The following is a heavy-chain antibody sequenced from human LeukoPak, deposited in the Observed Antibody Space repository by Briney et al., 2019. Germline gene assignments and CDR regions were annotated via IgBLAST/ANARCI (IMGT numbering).Heavy chain of an antibody. CDR2: IKLDGSEK. J-gene: IGHJ4*02. V-gene: IGHV3-7*03. CDR1: GFTFGKYW. Sequence: GGSLRLSCVASGFTFGKYWMSWVRQAPGKGLEWVANIKLDGSEKNCVDSVKGRFTISRDNTKNSLYLQMNSLRVEDTAVFYCARDQYDTWSRRGNFDSWGQGTLVIVSS. D-gene: IGHD3-3*01. CDR3: ARDQYDTWSRRGNFDS.